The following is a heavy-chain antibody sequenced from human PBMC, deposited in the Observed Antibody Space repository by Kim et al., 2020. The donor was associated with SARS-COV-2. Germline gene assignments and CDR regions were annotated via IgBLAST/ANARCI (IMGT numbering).Heavy chain of an antibody. D-gene: IGHD3-3*01. V-gene: IGHV2-5*02. Sequence: SGPTLVNPTQTLTLTCTFSGFSISSSGVGVGWIRQPPGKALEWLALIYWDDDNSYSPSLKNRLTITKDTSKNQVVLTMTNMDPVDTATYYCTHIAVRIRSGIRDDAFDIWGQGTVVTVSS. CDR3: THIAVRIRSGIRDDAFDI. J-gene: IGHJ3*02. CDR1: GFSISSSGVG. CDR2: IYWDDDN.